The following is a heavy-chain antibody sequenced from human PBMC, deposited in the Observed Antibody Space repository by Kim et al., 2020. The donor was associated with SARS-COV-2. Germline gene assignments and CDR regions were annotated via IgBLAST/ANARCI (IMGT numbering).Heavy chain of an antibody. D-gene: IGHD3-10*01. CDR3: ARVPFYGSGSYARVDYYG. V-gene: IGHV4-59*01. CDR2: IYYSGST. CDR1: GGSISSYY. J-gene: IGHJ6*01. Sequence: SETLSHTCTVSGGSISSYYWSWIRQPPGKGLEWIGYIYYSGSTNYNPSLKSRITISVDTSKNQFSLKVTSVTAADTAVYYCARVPFYGSGSYARVDYYG.